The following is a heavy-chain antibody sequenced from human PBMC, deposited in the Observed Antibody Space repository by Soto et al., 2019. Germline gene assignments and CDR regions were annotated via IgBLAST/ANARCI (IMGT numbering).Heavy chain of an antibody. Sequence: SETLSLTCAFYGGSFSGYYWSWIRQPPGKGLERIGEINHSGSTNYNPSLKSRVTISVDTSKNQFSLELRSLRSDDTAVYYCARDAPFHIGYCTNGVCYGRWYYFDYWGQGTLVTVSS. CDR2: INHSGST. D-gene: IGHD2-8*01. J-gene: IGHJ4*02. CDR1: GGSFSGYY. V-gene: IGHV4-34*01. CDR3: ARDAPFHIGYCTNGVCYGRWYYFDY.